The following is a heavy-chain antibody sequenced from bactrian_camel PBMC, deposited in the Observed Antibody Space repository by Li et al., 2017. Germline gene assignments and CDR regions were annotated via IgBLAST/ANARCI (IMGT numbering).Heavy chain of an antibody. CDR2: IDTGDATA. CDR1: GLPYSRYC. J-gene: IGHJ4*01. V-gene: IGHV3S42*01. CDR3: ALRGLARCAWSRAYEYNY. D-gene: IGHD3*01. Sequence: VQLVESGGASVQAGGSLNLSCTASGLPYSRYCMGWFRQAPGKEREAVASIDTGDATATYADSVKGRFTISQDKGKSSLDLQMNNLRPEDTGMYYCALRGLARCAWSRAYEYNYWGQGTQVT.